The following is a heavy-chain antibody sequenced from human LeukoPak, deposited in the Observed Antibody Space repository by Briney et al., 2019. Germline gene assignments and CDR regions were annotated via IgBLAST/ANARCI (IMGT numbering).Heavy chain of an antibody. V-gene: IGHV3-30*01. CDR3: ARDRIAAVNWFDP. D-gene: IGHD6-13*01. CDR1: GFTFSSYA. CDR2: ISYDGSNK. Sequence: PGGSLRLSCAAAGFTFSSYAMHWGRQPPGKGLEWGAVISYDGSNKYYADSVKGRFTISRDNSKNTLYLQMNSLRAEDTAVYYCARDRIAAVNWFDPWGQGTLVTVSS. J-gene: IGHJ5*02.